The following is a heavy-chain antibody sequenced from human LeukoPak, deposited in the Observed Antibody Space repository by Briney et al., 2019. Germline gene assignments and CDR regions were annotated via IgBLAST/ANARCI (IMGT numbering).Heavy chain of an antibody. D-gene: IGHD7-27*01. J-gene: IGHJ4*02. CDR2: IYYTGST. Sequence: SETLSLTCPISGGSVSDYYWSWVRQSPGEGLEWIGYIYYTGSTTYNPSLKSRVTISADTSKNQFSLKLSSVTAADTAVYYCASRKLGNDYWGQGTLVTVSS. CDR1: GGSVSDYY. V-gene: IGHV4-59*02. CDR3: ASRKLGNDY.